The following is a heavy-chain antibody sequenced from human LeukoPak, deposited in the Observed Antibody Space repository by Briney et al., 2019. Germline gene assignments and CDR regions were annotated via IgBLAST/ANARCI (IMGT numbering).Heavy chain of an antibody. J-gene: IGHJ4*02. D-gene: IGHD2-2*01. V-gene: IGHV4-59*01. CDR1: GGSISSYY. CDR3: ARGSTGPFDY. Sequence: SETLSVTCTVSGGSISSYYWSWIRQPPGKGLEWIGYIYYSGSTNYNPSLKSRVTISVDTSKNQFSLKLTSVTAADTAVYYCARGSTGPFDYWGQGTLVTVSS. CDR2: IYYSGST.